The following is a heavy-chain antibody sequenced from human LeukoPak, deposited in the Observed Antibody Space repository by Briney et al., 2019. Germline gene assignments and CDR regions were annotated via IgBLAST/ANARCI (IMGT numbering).Heavy chain of an antibody. D-gene: IGHD2-2*01. J-gene: IGHJ4*02. CDR1: GGSTNSYY. CDR3: ARVKASSTSWTFDQ. Sequence: SETLSLTCSVSGGSTNSYYWSWIRQSGGKGLEWIGRIYSSGSTVYNPSLNSRLTMSIDTSKNQFSLTLKSVTATDTAVYYCARVKASSTSWTFDQWGQGGLVTVCS. V-gene: IGHV4-4*07. CDR2: IYSSGST.